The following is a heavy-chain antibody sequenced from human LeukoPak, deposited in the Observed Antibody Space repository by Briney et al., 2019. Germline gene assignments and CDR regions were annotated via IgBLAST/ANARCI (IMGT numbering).Heavy chain of an antibody. CDR3: ASSQDILILGTTMKNNWFDP. Sequence: KPSETLSLTWTVSGGSISSSSYYWGWIRQSPGKGLEWIGSIFHSGTTYYNPSLQSRVTISVDTSKNQFSLKLSSVTAADTAVYYCASSQDILILGTTMKNNWFDPWGQGTLVTVSS. J-gene: IGHJ5*02. CDR2: IFHSGTT. D-gene: IGHD2/OR15-2a*01. V-gene: IGHV4-39*07. CDR1: GGSISSSSYY.